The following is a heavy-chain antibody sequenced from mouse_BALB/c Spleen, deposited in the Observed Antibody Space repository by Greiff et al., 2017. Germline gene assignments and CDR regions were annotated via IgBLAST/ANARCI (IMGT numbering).Heavy chain of an antibody. Sequence: VQLKESGPSLVKPSQTLSLTCSVTGDSITSGYWNWIRKFPGNKLEYMGYISYSGSTYYNPSLKSRISITRDTSKNQYYLQLNSVTTEDTATYYCARGGYYYGSSFRYWYFDVWGAGTTVTVSS. J-gene: IGHJ1*01. D-gene: IGHD1-1*01. V-gene: IGHV3-8*02. CDR2: ISYSGST. CDR3: ARGGYYYGSSFRYWYFDV. CDR1: GDSITSGY.